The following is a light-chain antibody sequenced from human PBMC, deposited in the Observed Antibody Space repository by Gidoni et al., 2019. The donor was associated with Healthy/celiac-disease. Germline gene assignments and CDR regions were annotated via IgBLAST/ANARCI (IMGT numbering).Light chain of an antibody. J-gene: IGKJ4*01. Sequence: EIVMTQSPATLSVSPVERATLSCRASQSVSSNLAWYQQKPGQAPRLLIYGASTRATGIPARFSGSGSGTEFTLTISSLQSEDFAVYDCQQYNNWPLTFGGGTKVEIK. CDR3: QQYNNWPLT. CDR1: QSVSSN. CDR2: GAS. V-gene: IGKV3-15*01.